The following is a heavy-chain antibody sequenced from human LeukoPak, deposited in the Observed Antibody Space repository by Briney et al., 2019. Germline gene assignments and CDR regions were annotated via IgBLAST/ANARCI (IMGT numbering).Heavy chain of an antibody. CDR3: ATHVVGASLIDY. D-gene: IGHD1-26*01. CDR2: FDPEDGET. J-gene: IGHJ4*02. V-gene: IGHV1-24*01. Sequence: ASVKVSCKVSGYTLTELSMHWVRQAPGKGLEWMGGFDPEDGETIYAQKFQGRVTMTEDTSTDTAYMELSSLRSEGTAVYYCATHVVGASLIDYWGQGTLVTVSS. CDR1: GYTLTELS.